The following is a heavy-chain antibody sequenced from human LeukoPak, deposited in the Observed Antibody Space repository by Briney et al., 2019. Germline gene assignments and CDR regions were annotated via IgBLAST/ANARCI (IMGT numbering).Heavy chain of an antibody. J-gene: IGHJ4*02. CDR1: GFTVSSNY. D-gene: IGHD2-15*01. CDR3: ARDPRSGSGI. Sequence: GGSLRLSCAASGFTVSSNYMNWVRQAPGKGLEWVSFISTGGNTYYADSVQGRSTISRDNSKNTLYLQMNSLRAEDTAVYYCARDPRSGSGIWGQGALVTVSS. V-gene: IGHV3-66*01. CDR2: ISTGGNT.